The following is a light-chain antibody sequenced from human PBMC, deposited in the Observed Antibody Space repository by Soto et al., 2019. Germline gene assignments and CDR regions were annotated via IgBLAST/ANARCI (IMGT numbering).Light chain of an antibody. CDR1: QSVSSSY. Sequence: EIVLTQSPGTLSLSPGERATLSCRASQSVSSSYLAWYQQKPGQAPRLLIYGASSRATGIPARFSGSGSGTDFTLTISRLEPEYFAVYYCQQYGSSPPITFGQGTRLEIK. J-gene: IGKJ5*01. V-gene: IGKV3-20*01. CDR2: GAS. CDR3: QQYGSSPPIT.